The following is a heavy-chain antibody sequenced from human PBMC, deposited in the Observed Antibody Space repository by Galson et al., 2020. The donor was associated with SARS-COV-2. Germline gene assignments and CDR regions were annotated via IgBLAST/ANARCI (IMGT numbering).Heavy chain of an antibody. CDR1: GYTYTSYA. CDR3: ARDIQRWSYGMDV. V-gene: IGHV1-3*01. Sequence: ASVNVSCKASGYTYTSYAMHWVRQAPGKRLEWMGWINAGNGNTKYSQKFQGRVTITRDTSASTAYMELSSLRSEDTAVYYCARDIQRWSYGMDVWGQGTTVTVSS. CDR2: INAGNGNT. J-gene: IGHJ6*02. D-gene: IGHD5-18*01.